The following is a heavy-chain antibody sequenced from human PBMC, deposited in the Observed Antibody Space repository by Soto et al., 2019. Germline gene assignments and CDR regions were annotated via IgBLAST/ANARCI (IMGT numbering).Heavy chain of an antibody. Sequence: KASETLSLTCTVSGGSISSYYWSWIRQPAGKGLEWIGRIYISGSTNYNPSLKSRVTMSVDTSKNKLSLKLRSVTAADTAVYYCARQTKAFDFWGQGTLVTVSS. CDR2: IYISGST. CDR1: GGSISSYY. J-gene: IGHJ4*02. CDR3: ARQTKAFDF. V-gene: IGHV4-4*07.